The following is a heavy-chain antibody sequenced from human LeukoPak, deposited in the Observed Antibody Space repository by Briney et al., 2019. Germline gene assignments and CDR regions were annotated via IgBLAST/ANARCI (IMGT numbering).Heavy chain of an antibody. Sequence: SVKVSCKASGGTFSSCAISWVRQAPGQGLEWMGGIIPIFGTANYAQKFQGRVTITADESTSTAYMELSSLRSEDTAVYYCATKRMYSNFDYYYYYMDVWGKGTTVTVSS. J-gene: IGHJ6*03. CDR1: GGTFSSCA. D-gene: IGHD4-11*01. CDR3: ATKRMYSNFDYYYYYMDV. CDR2: IIPIFGTA. V-gene: IGHV1-69*13.